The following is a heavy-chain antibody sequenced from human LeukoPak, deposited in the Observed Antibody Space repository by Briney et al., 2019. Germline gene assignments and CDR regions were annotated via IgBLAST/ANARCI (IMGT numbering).Heavy chain of an antibody. J-gene: IGHJ3*02. V-gene: IGHV3-30*02. CDR3: ARGYGGNSAAFDI. CDR2: IRYDGSDK. CDR1: GFTFSTYG. Sequence: GGSLRLSCAASGFTFSTYGMHWVRQAPGKGLEWVAFIRYDGSDKYYADSMKGRFTISRDNSKNTLYLQMNSLRAEDTAVYYCARGYGGNSAAFDIWGQGTMVTVSS. D-gene: IGHD4-23*01.